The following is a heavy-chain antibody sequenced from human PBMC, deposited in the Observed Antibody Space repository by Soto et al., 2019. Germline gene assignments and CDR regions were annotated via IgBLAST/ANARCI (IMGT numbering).Heavy chain of an antibody. CDR3: ARGNHRWLQLWYFDL. Sequence: QVQLVQSGAEVKKPGSSVTVSCKASGGTFSSYTISWVRQAPGQGLEWMGGIIPIFGTATYAQKLQGRVTITADESTRTAYMELSSLRSEDTAVYYCARGNHRWLQLWYFDLWGRGTLVTVSS. J-gene: IGHJ2*01. D-gene: IGHD5-12*01. CDR2: IIPIFGTA. CDR1: GGTFSSYT. V-gene: IGHV1-69*12.